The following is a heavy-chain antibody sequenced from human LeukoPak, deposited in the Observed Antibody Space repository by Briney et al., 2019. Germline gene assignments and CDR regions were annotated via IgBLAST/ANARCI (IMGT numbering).Heavy chain of an antibody. CDR3: AKSNGYGLIDI. V-gene: IGHV4-59*12. J-gene: IGHJ3*02. CDR1: GGSISSYY. D-gene: IGHD3-10*01. Sequence: PSETLSLTCTVSGGSISSYYWSWIRQPPGKGLEWIGYIYYSGSTNYNPSLKSRVTISLDTSRNQFSLRLNSVTDADTAVYYCAKSNGYGLIDIWGQGTMVTVSS. CDR2: IYYSGST.